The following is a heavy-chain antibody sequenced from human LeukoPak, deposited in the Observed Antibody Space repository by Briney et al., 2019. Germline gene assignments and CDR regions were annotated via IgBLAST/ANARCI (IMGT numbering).Heavy chain of an antibody. J-gene: IGHJ4*02. CDR1: GFTFSSYA. V-gene: IGHV3-66*01. D-gene: IGHD5-18*01. CDR2: IYSGGST. CDR3: ARAETAMVFYFDY. Sequence: GGPLRLSCAASGFTFSSYAMSWVRQAPGKGLEWVSVIYSGGSTYYADSVKGRFTISRDNSKNTLYLQMNSLRAEDTAVYYCARAETAMVFYFDYWGQGTLVTVSS.